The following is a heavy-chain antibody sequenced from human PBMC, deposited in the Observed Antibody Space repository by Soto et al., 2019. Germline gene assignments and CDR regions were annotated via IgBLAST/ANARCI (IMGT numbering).Heavy chain of an antibody. D-gene: IGHD4-17*01. Sequence: ASGKVSCNTSAYTFSSYGISGVRQAPGQGLEWMGWISAYNGNTNYAQKLQGRVTMTTDTSTSTAYMELRSLRSDDTAVYYCARCIDYGGNSGVWFDPWGQGTLVTSPQ. CDR2: ISAYNGNT. J-gene: IGHJ5*02. V-gene: IGHV1-18*04. CDR3: ARCIDYGGNSGVWFDP. CDR1: AYTFSSYG.